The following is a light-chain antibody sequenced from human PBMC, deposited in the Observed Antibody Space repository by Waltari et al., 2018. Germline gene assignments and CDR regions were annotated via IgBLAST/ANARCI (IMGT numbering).Light chain of an antibody. J-gene: IGLJ3*02. CDR2: EDN. CDR1: SSAIGSHNL. CDR3: CSYAGRRSLM. V-gene: IGLV2-23*01. Sequence: SALTQTASVSGSPGQSITISCPGTSSAIGSHNLVPWYQKSPGKAPRLIIYEDNKRPSGASNRFSGSKSGNTASLTIFGLQAEDEGEYYCCSYAGRRSLMFGGGTKVTVL.